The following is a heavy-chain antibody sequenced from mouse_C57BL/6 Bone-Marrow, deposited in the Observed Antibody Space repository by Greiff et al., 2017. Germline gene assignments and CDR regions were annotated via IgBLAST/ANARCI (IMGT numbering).Heavy chain of an antibody. CDR1: GFSLTSYA. V-gene: IGHV2-9-1*01. CDR3: ARNAYYSNYAWFAY. J-gene: IGHJ3*01. Sequence: VQGVESGPGLVAPSQSLSITCTVSGFSLTSYAISWVRQPPGKGLEWLGVIWTGGGTNYNSALKSRLSISKDNSKSQVFLKMNSLQTDDTARYYCARNAYYSNYAWFAYWGQGTLVTVSA. D-gene: IGHD2-5*01. CDR2: IWTGGGT.